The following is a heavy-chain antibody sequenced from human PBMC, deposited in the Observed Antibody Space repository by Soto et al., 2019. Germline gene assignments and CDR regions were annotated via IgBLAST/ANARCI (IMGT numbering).Heavy chain of an antibody. CDR2: IYYSGST. CDR1: GGTIISYY. V-gene: IGHV4-59*08. D-gene: IGHD3-16*02. CDR3: ARRVDYVWGSYRYSPYFDY. Sequence: PLQTLSVPWTVAGGTIISYYGSWIRQPPGKGLKWIGYIYYSGSTNYNPSLKSRVTISVDTSKNQFSLKLSSVTAADTAVYYCARRVDYVWGSYRYSPYFDYWGQGTLVTVSS. J-gene: IGHJ4*02.